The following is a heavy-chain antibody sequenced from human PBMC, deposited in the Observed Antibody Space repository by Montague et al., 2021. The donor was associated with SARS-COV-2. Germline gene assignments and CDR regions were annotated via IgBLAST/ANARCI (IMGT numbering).Heavy chain of an antibody. CDR1: GGSISPYY. J-gene: IGHJ4*02. CDR3: ARVGWELRVGDYYFDY. CDR2: IYYTGSN. Sequence: SETLSLTCTVSGGSISPYYWSWIRQPPGKGLEWIGNIYYTGSNXXXSSXXXRLTISVDTSENQFSLKVTSVTPADTAVYYCARVGWELRVGDYYFDYWGQGTLVTVSS. V-gene: IGHV4-59*01. D-gene: IGHD1-26*01.